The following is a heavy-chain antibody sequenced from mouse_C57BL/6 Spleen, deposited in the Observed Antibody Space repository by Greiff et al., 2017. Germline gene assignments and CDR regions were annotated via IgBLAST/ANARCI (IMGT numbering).Heavy chain of an antibody. D-gene: IGHD1-1*01. CDR1: GYTFTDYE. J-gene: IGHJ2*01. CDR2: IDPETGGT. Sequence: QVQLQQSGAELVRPGASVTLSCKASGYTFTDYEMHWVKQTPVHGLEWIGAIDPETGGTAYNQKFKGKAVLTAAKSSSTTYMELRSLTSEDAADYYYTRSSITTGVATGYWGQGTTLTVSS. CDR3: TRSSITTGVATGY. V-gene: IGHV1-15*01.